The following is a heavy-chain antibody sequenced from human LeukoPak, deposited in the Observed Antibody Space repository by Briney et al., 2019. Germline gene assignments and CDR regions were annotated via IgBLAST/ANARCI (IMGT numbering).Heavy chain of an antibody. J-gene: IGHJ1*01. V-gene: IGHV4-34*01. D-gene: IGHD3-22*01. CDR2: INHSGST. CDR1: GGSFSGYY. CDR3: ARGNSYYDSSDYFPWESFQH. Sequence: SETLSLTCAVYGGSFSGYYWSWIRQPPGKGLEWIGEINHSGSTNYNPSLKSRVTISVDTSKNQFSLKLNSVTAADTAVYYCARGNSYYDSSDYFPWESFQHWGQGTLVTVSS.